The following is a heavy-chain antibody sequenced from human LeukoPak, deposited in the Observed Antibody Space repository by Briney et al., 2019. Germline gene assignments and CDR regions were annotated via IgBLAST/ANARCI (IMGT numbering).Heavy chain of an antibody. J-gene: IGHJ4*02. CDR3: AKDSLDWNPSQFDY. CDR2: IWYDGSNK. D-gene: IGHD1-1*01. Sequence: PGGSLRLSCAASGFTFSSYGMHWVRQAPGKGLEWVAVIWYDGSNKYYADSVKGRFTISRDNSKNTLYLQMNSLRAEDTAVYYCAKDSLDWNPSQFDYWGQGTLVTVSS. V-gene: IGHV3-33*06. CDR1: GFTFSSYG.